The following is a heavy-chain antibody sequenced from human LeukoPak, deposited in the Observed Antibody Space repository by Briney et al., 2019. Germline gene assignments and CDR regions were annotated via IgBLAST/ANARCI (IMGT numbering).Heavy chain of an antibody. V-gene: IGHV3-23*01. CDR2: ISDSGYST. Sequence: GGSLRLSCAASGFTFSNYAMNWVRQAPGKGLEWVSAISDSGYSTYYADSVKGRFTISRDNSKNTLYLQMNSLRAVDTGVYYCAKDRTTETHSGYFDYWGQGALVTVSS. CDR3: AKDRTTETHSGYFDY. D-gene: IGHD4-17*01. J-gene: IGHJ4*02. CDR1: GFTFSNYA.